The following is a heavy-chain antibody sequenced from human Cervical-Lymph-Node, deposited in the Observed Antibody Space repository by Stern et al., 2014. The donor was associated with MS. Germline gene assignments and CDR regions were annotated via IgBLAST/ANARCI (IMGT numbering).Heavy chain of an antibody. V-gene: IGHV1-18*01. Sequence: QVKLVQSGAEVKKPGASVKVSCKASGYTFTTHGFSWVRQAPGQGLEWMGWVSGVNGNTNYAQKLLRRVNMTTDTSTSTAYMELRYLRSDDTAVYYCARDRAAGRGSLDYWGQGTLVTVSS. CDR2: VSGVNGNT. J-gene: IGHJ4*02. CDR1: GYTFTTHG. CDR3: ARDRAAGRGSLDY. D-gene: IGHD3-10*01.